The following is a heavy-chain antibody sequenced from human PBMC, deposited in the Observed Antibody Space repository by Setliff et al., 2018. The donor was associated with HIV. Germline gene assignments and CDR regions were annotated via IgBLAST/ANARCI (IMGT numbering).Heavy chain of an antibody. CDR3: ARAAWDYYDTTLLGGSLDP. D-gene: IGHD3-22*01. CDR1: GGSVSSSNW. CDR2: TSQSGST. V-gene: IGHV4-4*02. Sequence: SETLSLTCAVSGGSVSSSNWWSWVRQPPGKGLEWIGETSQSGSTNYNPSLKSRVTISVDKSKSQFSLKLSSVTAADTAVYYCARAAWDYYDTTLLGGSLDPWGQGTLVTVSS. J-gene: IGHJ5*02.